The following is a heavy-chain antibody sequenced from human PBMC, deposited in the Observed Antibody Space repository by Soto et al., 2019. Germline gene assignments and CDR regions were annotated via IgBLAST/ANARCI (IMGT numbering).Heavy chain of an antibody. J-gene: IGHJ6*02. CDR3: ARSYYDILTGSVFYYGMDV. CDR2: INPNSGGT. V-gene: IGHV1-2*04. CDR1: GYTFTGYY. D-gene: IGHD3-9*01. Sequence: ASVKGSCKASGYTFTGYYMHWVRQAPGQGLEWMGWINPNSGGTNYAQKFQGWVTMTRDRSISTAYMELSRLRSDDTAVYYCARSYYDILTGSVFYYGMDVWGQGTTVTVSS.